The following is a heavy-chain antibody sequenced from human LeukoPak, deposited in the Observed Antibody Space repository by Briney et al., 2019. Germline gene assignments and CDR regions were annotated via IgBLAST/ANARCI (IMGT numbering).Heavy chain of an antibody. D-gene: IGHD3-3*01. CDR1: GGSFSDYQ. CDR3: AKNGQSGFSFDP. V-gene: IGHV4-34*01. Sequence: ASETLSLTCAVSGGSFSDYQWNWIRQSPGKGLEWLGEISHSGTTTYNPSLKSRVTISTDTSKNQFSLKVKSVTAADTAVYYCAKNGQSGFSFDPWGQGTLVTVSS. J-gene: IGHJ5*02. CDR2: ISHSGTT.